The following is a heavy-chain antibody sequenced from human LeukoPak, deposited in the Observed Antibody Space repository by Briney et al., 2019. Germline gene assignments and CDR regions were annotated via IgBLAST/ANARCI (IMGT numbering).Heavy chain of an antibody. CDR2: IYYSGST. D-gene: IGHD1-26*01. CDR1: GGSISSYY. V-gene: IGHV4-59*08. CDR3: AALYVGAYYYFDY. Sequence: PSETLSLTCTASGGSISSYYWSWIRQPPGKGLEWIGYIYYSGSTNYNPSLKSRVTISVDTSKNQFSLKLSSVTAADTAVYYCAALYVGAYYYFDYWGRGTLVTVSS. J-gene: IGHJ4*02.